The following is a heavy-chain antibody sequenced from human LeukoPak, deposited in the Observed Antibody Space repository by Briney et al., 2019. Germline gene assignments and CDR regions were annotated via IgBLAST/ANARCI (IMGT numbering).Heavy chain of an antibody. V-gene: IGHV3-53*01. CDR3: ARISYDSSGYYDY. J-gene: IGHJ4*02. CDR1: GFTVSSTY. CDR2: IYSSTST. D-gene: IGHD3-22*01. Sequence: PGGSLRLSCAASGFTVSSTYMAWVRQAPGKGLEWVSIIYSSTSTYYADSVKGRFTISRDNAKNTLYLQMNSLRAEDTAVYYCARISYDSSGYYDYWGQGTLVTVSS.